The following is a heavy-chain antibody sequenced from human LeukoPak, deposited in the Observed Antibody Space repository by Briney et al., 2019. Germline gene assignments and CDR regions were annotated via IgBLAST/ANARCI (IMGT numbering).Heavy chain of an antibody. V-gene: IGHV4-4*07. D-gene: IGHD6-13*01. CDR2: IYSTGST. CDR1: GGSISSYY. Sequence: SETLSLTCTVSGGSISSYYWSWIRQPAGKGLEWIGRIYSTGSTNYNPSLKSRVTMSVDTSKNQFSLRLKSVTAADTAVYYCARQIASAGTAGFDFWGQGALVTVSS. J-gene: IGHJ4*02. CDR3: ARQIASAGTAGFDF.